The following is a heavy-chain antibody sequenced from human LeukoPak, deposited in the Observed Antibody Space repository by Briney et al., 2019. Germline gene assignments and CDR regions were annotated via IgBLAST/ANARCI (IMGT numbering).Heavy chain of an antibody. J-gene: IGHJ4*02. V-gene: IGHV3-30*18. CDR3: AKGEAVAGSSEFDY. D-gene: IGHD6-19*01. CDR2: ISYDGSNK. CDR1: GFTFSSYG. Sequence: QPGRSLRLSCAASGFTFSSYGMHWVRQAPGKGLERVAVISYDGSNKYYADSVKGRFTISRDNSKNTLYLQMNSLRAEDTAVYYCAKGEAVAGSSEFDYWGQGTLVTVSS.